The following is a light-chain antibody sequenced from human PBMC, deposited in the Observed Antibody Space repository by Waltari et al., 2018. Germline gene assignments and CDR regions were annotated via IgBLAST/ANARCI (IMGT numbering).Light chain of an antibody. CDR3: SSYTNTFVV. CDR2: EVN. Sequence: QSALAQPASVSGSPGQAIAISCTVTSSDIGGHNYVSWYQQYPDKAPKLLIYEVNNRPPGVSTRFSGSKSGNSASLTISEIQAEDEADYYCSSYTNTFVVFGGGTKLTVL. CDR1: SSDIGGHNY. V-gene: IGLV2-14*03. J-gene: IGLJ2*01.